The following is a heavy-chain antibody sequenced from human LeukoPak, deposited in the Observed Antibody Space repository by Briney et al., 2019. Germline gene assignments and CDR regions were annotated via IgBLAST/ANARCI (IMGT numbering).Heavy chain of an antibody. CDR3: TRGWYSSGWSDGKHDY. D-gene: IGHD6-19*01. CDR1: GFSFIGSA. CDR2: IRSKPHNYAT. J-gene: IGHJ4*02. Sequence: TGGSLRLSCAASGFSFIGSAIHWVRQAPGKGLEWVGRIRSKPHNYATAYAASVTGRFTISRNDSKNTAYLRMSSLKTDDTAVYYCTRGWYSSGWSDGKHDYWGQGTLVTVSS. V-gene: IGHV3-73*01.